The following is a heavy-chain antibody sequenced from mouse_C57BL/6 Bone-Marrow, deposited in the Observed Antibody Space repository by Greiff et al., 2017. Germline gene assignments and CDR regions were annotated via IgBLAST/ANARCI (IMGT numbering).Heavy chain of an antibody. Sequence: FQLQQSGAELVRPGASVKLSCTASGFNIKDDYMHWVKQRPEQGLEWIGWIDPENGDTEYASKFQSKATITADTSSNTAYQQLSSLTSEDTAVYYCTSITTVPFDYWGQGTTLTVSS. CDR3: TSITTVPFDY. CDR2: IDPENGDT. D-gene: IGHD1-1*01. CDR1: GFNIKDDY. J-gene: IGHJ2*01. V-gene: IGHV14-4*01.